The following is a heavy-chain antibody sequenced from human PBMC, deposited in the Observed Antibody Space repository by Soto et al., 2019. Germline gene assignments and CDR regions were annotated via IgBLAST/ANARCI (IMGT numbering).Heavy chain of an antibody. CDR3: ARNMDV. CDR2: INAANGNT. Sequence: QVQLVQSGAEVKKPGASVKVSCKASGYTFTSYAMHWVRQAPGQRLEWMGWINAANGNTKYSQKFQGRVSIIRDTSASTAYIELSSLRSEDTAVYYCARNMDVWCLGTTVTVSS. J-gene: IGHJ6*02. V-gene: IGHV1-3*01. CDR1: GYTFTSYA.